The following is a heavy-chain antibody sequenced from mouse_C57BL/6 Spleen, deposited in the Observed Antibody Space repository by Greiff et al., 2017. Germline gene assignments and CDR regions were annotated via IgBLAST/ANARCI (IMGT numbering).Heavy chain of an antibody. CDR2: ISSGGSYT. J-gene: IGHJ2*01. D-gene: IGHD4-1*01. V-gene: IGHV5-6*02. CDR1: GFTFSSYG. Sequence: DVKLVESGGDLVKPGGSLKLSCAASGFTFSSYGMSWVRQTPDKRLEWVATISSGGSYTYYPDSVKGRFTISRDNAKNTLYLQMSSLKSEDTAMYYCAREGLTGTCDYWGQGTTLTVSS. CDR3: AREGLTGTCDY.